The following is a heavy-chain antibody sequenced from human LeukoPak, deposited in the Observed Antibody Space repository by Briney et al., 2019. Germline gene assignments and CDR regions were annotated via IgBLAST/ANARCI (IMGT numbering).Heavy chain of an antibody. CDR1: GYTFTSYG. CDR3: ARDSGARRYSGYDFAFDI. Sequence: ASVEVSCKASGYTFTSYGISWVRQAPGQGLEWMGWISAYNGNTNYAQKLQGRVTMTTDTSTSTAYMELSSLRSEDTAVYYCARDSGARRYSGYDFAFDIWGQGTMVTVSS. CDR2: ISAYNGNT. J-gene: IGHJ3*02. V-gene: IGHV1-18*01. D-gene: IGHD5-12*01.